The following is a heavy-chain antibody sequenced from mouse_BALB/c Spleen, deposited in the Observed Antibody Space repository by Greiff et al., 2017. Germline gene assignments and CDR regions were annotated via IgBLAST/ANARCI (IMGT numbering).Heavy chain of an antibody. D-gene: IGHD1-1*01. Sequence: QVHVKQSGPELVKPGASVRISCKASGYTFTSYYKHWVKQRPGQGLEWIGWIFLGNVNTKYNEKFKGKATLTADKSSSTAYMQLSSLTSEDSAVYFCARAATVVANYFDYWGQGTTLTVSS. CDR1: GYTFTSYY. J-gene: IGHJ2*01. CDR2: IFLGNVNT. V-gene: IGHV1S56*01. CDR3: ARAATVVANYFDY.